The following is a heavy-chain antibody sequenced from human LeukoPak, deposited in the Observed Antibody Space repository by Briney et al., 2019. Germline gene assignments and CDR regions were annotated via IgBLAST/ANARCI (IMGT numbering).Heavy chain of an antibody. CDR3: ARLRDYSASWRGSASRY. Sequence: ASVKVSCKASGYTFTGYYMHWVRQAPGQGLEWMGWINSNSGGTNYAQKFQGRVTLTRDTSINTAYMELSSLNINDTAVYYCARLRDYSASWRGSASRYWGQGTLVTVSS. CDR2: INSNSGGT. J-gene: IGHJ4*02. D-gene: IGHD4-11*01. V-gene: IGHV1-2*02. CDR1: GYTFTGYY.